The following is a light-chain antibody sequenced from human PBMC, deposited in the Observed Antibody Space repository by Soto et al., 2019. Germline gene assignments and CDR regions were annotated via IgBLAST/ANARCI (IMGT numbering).Light chain of an antibody. J-gene: IGKJ1*01. CDR2: GAS. CDR3: QQYVSSPGT. CDR1: QSVSSNY. V-gene: IGKV3-20*01. Sequence: EIVLTQSPGTLSLSPGERATLSCRASQSVSSNYLGWYQQKPGQAPRLLICGASSRATGIPDRFSGSGSGTDFTLTISRLEPEDFAVYYCQQYVSSPGTFGQGTKVEIK.